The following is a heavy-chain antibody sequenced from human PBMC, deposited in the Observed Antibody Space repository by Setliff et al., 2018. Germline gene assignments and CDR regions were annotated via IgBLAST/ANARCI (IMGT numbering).Heavy chain of an antibody. D-gene: IGHD6-13*01. Sequence: SETLSLTCTVSGGSIRSFYWSWIRQPPGKGLEWIGYIYYSGSTNYNPSLKSRVTISTDTSKNQFSLTLTSVTAADTAVYYCARDPAASSNWFDSWGQGTLVTVSS. CDR2: IYYSGST. CDR1: GGSIRSFY. CDR3: ARDPAASSNWFDS. J-gene: IGHJ5*01. V-gene: IGHV4-59*12.